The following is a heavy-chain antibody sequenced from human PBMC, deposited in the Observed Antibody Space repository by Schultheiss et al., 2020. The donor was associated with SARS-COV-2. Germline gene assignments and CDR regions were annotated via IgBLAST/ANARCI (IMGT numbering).Heavy chain of an antibody. D-gene: IGHD1-1*01. CDR3: AREIGNWKFYFDY. V-gene: IGHV3-30*01. Sequence: GGSLRLSCAASGFTFSSYAMHWVRQAPGKGLEWVAVISYDGSNKYYADSVKGRFTISRDNSKNTLYLQMNSLRAEDTAVYYCAREIGNWKFYFDYWGQGTLVTVSS. CDR1: GFTFSSYA. J-gene: IGHJ4*02. CDR2: ISYDGSNK.